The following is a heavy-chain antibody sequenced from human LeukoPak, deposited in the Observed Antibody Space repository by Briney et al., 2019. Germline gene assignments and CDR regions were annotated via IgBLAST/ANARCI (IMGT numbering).Heavy chain of an antibody. J-gene: IGHJ4*02. D-gene: IGHD3-16*01. CDR2: INYSGST. Sequence: SETLSLTCFVSGDSITSRSFYWGWIRQPPGKGLEWIGEINYSGSTNYNPSLKSRVTISVDTSKNQFSLKLSSVTAADTAVYYCASAQGGYAPPAVDYWGQGTLVTVSS. CDR3: ASAQGGYAPPAVDY. V-gene: IGHV4-39*07. CDR1: GDSITSRSFY.